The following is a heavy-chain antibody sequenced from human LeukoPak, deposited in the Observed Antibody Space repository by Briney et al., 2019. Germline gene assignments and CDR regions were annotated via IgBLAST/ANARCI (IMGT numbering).Heavy chain of an antibody. CDR2: ISSNGGST. CDR1: GFTFSSYA. CDR3: ARDGGIGAAGNFDY. V-gene: IGHV3-64*01. D-gene: IGHD6-13*01. J-gene: IGHJ4*02. Sequence: PGGSLRLSCAASGFTFSSYAMHWVRQAPGKGLEYVSAISSNGGSTYYANSVKGRFTISRDNSKNTLYLQMGSLRAEDMAVYYCARDGGIGAAGNFDYWGQGTLVTVSS.